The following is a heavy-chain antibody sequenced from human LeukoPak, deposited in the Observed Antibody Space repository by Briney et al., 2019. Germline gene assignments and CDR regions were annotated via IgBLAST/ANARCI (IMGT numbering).Heavy chain of an antibody. J-gene: IGHJ4*02. CDR3: ARRYYDILTGYYYFDY. D-gene: IGHD3-9*01. CDR1: GYTFTNYD. CDR2: IGTYNGHT. V-gene: IGHV1-18*01. Sequence: ASVKVSCKASGYTFTNYDINWVRQAPGQGLEWMGWIGTYNGHTNYAQKLQGRVTMTTDTSTSTAYMELRSLRSDDTAVYYCARRYYDILTGYYYFDYWGQGTLVTVSS.